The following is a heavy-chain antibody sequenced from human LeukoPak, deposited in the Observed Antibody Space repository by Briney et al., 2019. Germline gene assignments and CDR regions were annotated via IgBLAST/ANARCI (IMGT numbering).Heavy chain of an antibody. CDR1: GGSISSYY. CDR3: ARGGMWLQNDY. V-gene: IGHV4-59*01. D-gene: IGHD5-24*01. Sequence: SETLSLTCTVSGGSISSYYWSWIRQPPGKGLEWIGYIYYSGSTNYNPSLKSRVTISVDTSKDQFSLKLSSVTAADTAVYYCARGGMWLQNDYWGQGTLVTVSS. J-gene: IGHJ4*02. CDR2: IYYSGST.